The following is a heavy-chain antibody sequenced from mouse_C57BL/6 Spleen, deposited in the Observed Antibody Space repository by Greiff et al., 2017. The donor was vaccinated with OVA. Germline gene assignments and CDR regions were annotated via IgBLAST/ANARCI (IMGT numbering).Heavy chain of an antibody. D-gene: IGHD2-4*01. CDR3: ARGGYDYDDFAY. CDR1: GYTFTSYW. CDR2: IHPNSGSN. Sequence: LEESGAELVKPGASVKLSCKASGYTFTSYWMHWVKQRPGQGLEWIGMIHPNSGSNNYNEKLKNQATLTGDKSSSTAYMQLSSLTAEDSAVYYCARGGYDYDDFAYWGQGTLVTVSA. V-gene: IGHV1-64*01. J-gene: IGHJ3*01.